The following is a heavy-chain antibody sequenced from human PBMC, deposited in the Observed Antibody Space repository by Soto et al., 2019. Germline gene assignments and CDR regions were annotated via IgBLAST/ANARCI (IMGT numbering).Heavy chain of an antibody. V-gene: IGHV3-30*18. CDR2: ISYDGNVA. D-gene: IGHD1-1*01. J-gene: IGHJ4*02. CDR1: GFTFSNYG. Sequence: QVQLVESEGGVVQPGRSLRLSCTASGFTFSNYGMHWVRQAPGKGLEWVTVISYDGNVAYYADSVKGRFNSSRDNSENTPYLQMNRLRTEDTAVYYCAKEGPIPNWYFDYWGQGTLVTVSS. CDR3: AKEGPIPNWYFDY.